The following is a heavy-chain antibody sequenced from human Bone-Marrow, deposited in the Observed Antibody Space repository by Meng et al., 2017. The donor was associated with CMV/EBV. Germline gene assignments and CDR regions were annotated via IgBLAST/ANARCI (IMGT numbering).Heavy chain of an antibody. CDR3: ARGGDDYGDSNEDYGMDV. J-gene: IGHJ6*02. V-gene: IGHV4-34*01. Sequence: SETLSLTCAVYGGSFSTYYWSWIRQPPGKGLEWIGEINHSGSTNYNPSLKSRVSTSVDTSKNQFSLKLSSVTAADTAVYYCARGGDDYGDSNEDYGMDVWGQGTTVTVSS. CDR1: GGSFSTYY. D-gene: IGHD4-17*01. CDR2: INHSGST.